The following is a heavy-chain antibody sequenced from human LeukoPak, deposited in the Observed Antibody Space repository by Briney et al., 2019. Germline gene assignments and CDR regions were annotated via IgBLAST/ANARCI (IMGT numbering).Heavy chain of an antibody. CDR3: AREGYYDSSGYSDY. V-gene: IGHV4-31*03. D-gene: IGHD3-22*01. Sequence: SETLSLTCTVSGGSISSGGYYWSWIRQHPGKGLEWIGYIYYSGSTYYNPSLKSRVTISVDTSKNQFSLKLSSVTAADTAVYSCAREGYYDSSGYSDYWGQGTLVTVSS. CDR1: GGSISSGGYY. J-gene: IGHJ4*02. CDR2: IYYSGST.